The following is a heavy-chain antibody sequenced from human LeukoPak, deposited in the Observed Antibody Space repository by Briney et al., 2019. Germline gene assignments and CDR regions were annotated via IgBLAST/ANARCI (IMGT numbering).Heavy chain of an antibody. CDR1: GYTFTSYD. J-gene: IGHJ6*02. D-gene: IGHD1-14*01. Sequence: ASVKVSCKASGYTFTSYDINWVRQAAGQGREWMGWMNPNSGHTDYAQKFQGRVTMTRNTSISTAYMELSSLRSEDTAVYYCARYVRSRTPDYYYYGMDVWGQGTTVTVSS. CDR2: MNPNSGHT. V-gene: IGHV1-8*01. CDR3: ARYVRSRTPDYYYYGMDV.